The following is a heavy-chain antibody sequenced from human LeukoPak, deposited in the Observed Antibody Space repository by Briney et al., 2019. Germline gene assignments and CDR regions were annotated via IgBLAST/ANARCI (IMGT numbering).Heavy chain of an antibody. Sequence: GGSLRLSCVGSGFTFSSHAMSWVRQAPGKGLEWVSVTYTGGNSYYAGSVQGRFIISRDISKNTLYLQMNNLRAEDSALYYCARGGRGSAAVVAPRSFDIWGQGTMVTVSS. CDR1: GFTFSSHA. D-gene: IGHD3-22*01. CDR3: ARGGRGSAAVVAPRSFDI. J-gene: IGHJ3*02. V-gene: IGHV3-53*01. CDR2: TYTGGNS.